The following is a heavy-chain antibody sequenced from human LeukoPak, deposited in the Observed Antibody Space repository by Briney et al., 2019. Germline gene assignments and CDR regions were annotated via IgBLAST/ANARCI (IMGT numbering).Heavy chain of an antibody. CDR1: GYTFTGYY. V-gene: IGHV1-2*06. Sequence: ASVKVSCKASGYTFTGYYMHWVRQAPGQGLEWMGRINPNSGGTNYAQKFQGRVTMTRDTSISTAYMELSRLRSDDTAVYYCARLNWNDVGMDVWGQGTTVTVSS. D-gene: IGHD1-20*01. J-gene: IGHJ6*02. CDR2: INPNSGGT. CDR3: ARLNWNDVGMDV.